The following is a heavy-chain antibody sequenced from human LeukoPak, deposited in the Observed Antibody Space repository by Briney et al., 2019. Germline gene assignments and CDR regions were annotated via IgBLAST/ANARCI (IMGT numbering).Heavy chain of an antibody. J-gene: IGHJ4*02. V-gene: IGHV3-23*01. CDR2: IRTSGRAT. CDR1: GFAFNTYA. CDR3: AKARGSSASEPFDY. Sequence: GGSLRLSCAASGFAFNTYAMTWVRQAPEKGLQWVSTIRTSGRATYYADSVEGRFTIYRDNSKYTLYLQMNSLRADDTAVYYCAKARGSSASEPFDYWGQGTQVTVSP. D-gene: IGHD5-12*01.